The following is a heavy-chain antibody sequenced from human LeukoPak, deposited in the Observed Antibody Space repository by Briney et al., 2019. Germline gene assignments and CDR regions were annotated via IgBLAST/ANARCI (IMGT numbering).Heavy chain of an antibody. CDR2: ISYDGSNK. CDR3: ARDTSFNYGAHAMDV. J-gene: IGHJ6*02. D-gene: IGHD4/OR15-4a*01. V-gene: IGHV3-30*07. CDR1: GFTFSSYA. Sequence: PGRSLRLSCAASGFTFSSYAMHWVRQAPGKGLEWVTVISYDGSNKYYADSVKGRFTISRDNSKNTLYLQLNSLRGEDTAIYYCARDTSFNYGAHAMDVWGQGTTVTVSS.